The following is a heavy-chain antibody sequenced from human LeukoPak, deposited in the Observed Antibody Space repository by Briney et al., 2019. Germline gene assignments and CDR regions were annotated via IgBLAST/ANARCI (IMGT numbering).Heavy chain of an antibody. CDR3: ATKPRDVVVPAAIVDY. CDR2: ISSSSSTI. Sequence: GGSLRLSCAASGFTFSSYSMNWVRQAPGKGLEWVSYISSSSSTIYYADSVKGRFTISRDNAKNSLYLQMNSLRDEDTAVYYCATKPRDVVVPAAIVDYWGQGTLVPSPQ. CDR1: GFTFSSYS. J-gene: IGHJ4*02. V-gene: IGHV3-48*02. D-gene: IGHD2-2*01.